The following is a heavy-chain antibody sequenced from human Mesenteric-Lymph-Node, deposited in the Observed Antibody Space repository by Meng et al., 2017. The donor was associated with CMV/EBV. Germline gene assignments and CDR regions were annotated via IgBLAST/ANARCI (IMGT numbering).Heavy chain of an antibody. D-gene: IGHD1-26*01. CDR3: ARAQGLSYWRGSHYFDY. V-gene: IGHV4-34*01. J-gene: IGHJ4*02. CDR1: GSVSGYY. CDR2: INHSGRT. Sequence: GSVSGYYWRWSRQPPGKGLEWSGEINHSGRTNYNPSLKSRATISVDTYKNQFSLKLSSVTAADTAVDYCARAQGLSYWRGSHYFDYWGQGTLVTVSS.